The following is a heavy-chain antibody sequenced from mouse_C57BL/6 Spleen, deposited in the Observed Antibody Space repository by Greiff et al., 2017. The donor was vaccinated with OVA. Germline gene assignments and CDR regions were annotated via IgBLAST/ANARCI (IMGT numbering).Heavy chain of an antibody. CDR1: GYSITSGYY. CDR3: ARENYSNYVGYFGY. Sequence: EVKLMESGPGLVKPSQSLSLTCSVTGYSITSGYYWNWIRQFPGNKLEWMGYISYDGSTNYNPSLKNRISITRDTSKNQFFLKLKSVTTEDTATDYGARENYSNYVGYFGYWGQGTTLTVSS. J-gene: IGHJ2*01. V-gene: IGHV3-6*01. CDR2: ISYDGST. D-gene: IGHD2-5*01.